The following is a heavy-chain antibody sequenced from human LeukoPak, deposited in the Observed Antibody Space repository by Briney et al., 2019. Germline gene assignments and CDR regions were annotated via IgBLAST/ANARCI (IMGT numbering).Heavy chain of an antibody. CDR3: ARGRRTLIVGATRNAFDV. Sequence: AGGSLRLSCAASGFTFSSYAMSWVRQAPGKGLEWVSAISGSGGSTYYADSVKGRFTISRDNSKNTLYLQMNSPRPEDTAVYYCARGRRTLIVGATRNAFDVWGQGTIVTVSS. J-gene: IGHJ3*01. V-gene: IGHV3-23*01. CDR1: GFTFSSYA. D-gene: IGHD1-26*01. CDR2: ISGSGGST.